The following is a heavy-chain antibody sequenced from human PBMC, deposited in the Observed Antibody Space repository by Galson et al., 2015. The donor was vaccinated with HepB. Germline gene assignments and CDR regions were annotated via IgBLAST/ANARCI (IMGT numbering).Heavy chain of an antibody. CDR2: VNPNSGNT. V-gene: IGHV1-8*01. CDR3: ARDRGRTGTGWFDP. J-gene: IGHJ5*02. Sequence: SVKVSCKASGYTFTSYDFNWVRQATGQGLEWMGWVNPNSGNTGYAQKFQGRVTMTRDTSISTAYMELSSLRSEDTAVYYCARDRGRTGTGWFDPWGQGTLVTVSS. CDR1: GYTFTSYD. D-gene: IGHD1-7*01.